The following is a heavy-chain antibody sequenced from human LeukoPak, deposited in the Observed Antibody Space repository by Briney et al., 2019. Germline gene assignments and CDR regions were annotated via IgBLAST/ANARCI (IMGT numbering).Heavy chain of an antibody. V-gene: IGHV1-2*02. Sequence: ASVKVSCKASGYTFTGYYMHWVRQAPGQGLEWMGWINPNSGGTNYARKFQGRVTMTRETSISTAYMELSRLRSDDTAVYYCARDLVVVVPAAVFDPWGQGTLVTVSS. CDR1: GYTFTGYY. CDR2: INPNSGGT. J-gene: IGHJ5*02. D-gene: IGHD2-2*01. CDR3: ARDLVVVVPAAVFDP.